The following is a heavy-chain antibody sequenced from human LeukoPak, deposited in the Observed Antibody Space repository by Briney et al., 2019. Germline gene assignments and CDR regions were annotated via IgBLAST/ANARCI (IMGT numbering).Heavy chain of an antibody. CDR3: ARGGGLDV. CDR2: INHNGNVN. V-gene: IGHV3-7*03. Sequence: GGSLRLSCAASGFTFSSYWMNWARQAPGKGLEWVASINHNGNVNYYVDSVKGRFTISRDNAKNSLYLQMSNLRAEDTAVYFCARGGGLDVWAQGATVTVSS. CDR1: GFTFSSYW. D-gene: IGHD3-16*01. J-gene: IGHJ6*02.